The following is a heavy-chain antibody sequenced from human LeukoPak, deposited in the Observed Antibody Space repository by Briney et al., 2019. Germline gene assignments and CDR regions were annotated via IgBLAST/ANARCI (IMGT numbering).Heavy chain of an antibody. D-gene: IGHD4-17*01. CDR1: GGSISSSY. CDR2: IYYAGRP. V-gene: IGHV4-59*01. CDR3: ARDYCDIPTDWYSDL. Sequence: SETLSLTCTVPGGSISSSYWSWIRQPPGKGVEWRGYIYYAGRPNYNPPLKGRVTTSVATSKTQFSLKLRSVTAADTAVYYCARDYCDIPTDWYSDLWGRGTLVTPPS. J-gene: IGHJ2*01.